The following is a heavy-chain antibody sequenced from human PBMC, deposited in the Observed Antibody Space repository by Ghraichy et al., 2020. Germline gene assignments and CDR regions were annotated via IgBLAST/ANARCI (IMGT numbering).Heavy chain of an antibody. CDR3: ARHRAGVLLWFGETHYYGMDV. J-gene: IGHJ6*02. Sequence: EWIGSIYYSGSTYYNPSLKSRVTISVDTSKNQFSLKLSSVTAADTGVYYRARHRAGVLLWFGETHYYGMDVWGQG. V-gene: IGHV4-39*01. CDR2: IYYSGST. D-gene: IGHD3-10*01.